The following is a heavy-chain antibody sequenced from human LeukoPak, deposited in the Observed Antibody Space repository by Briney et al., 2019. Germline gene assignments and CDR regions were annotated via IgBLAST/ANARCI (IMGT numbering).Heavy chain of an antibody. J-gene: IGHJ4*02. Sequence: TSETLSLTCSVSGGSMSSYYWSWMRQSPGKGLEWIGYIYHSGGTDYNSSLKSRATISEDTSKKQFSLKVSSVTGAATAVYYCARGFRGASFDYWGQGTLVTVSS. CDR3: ARGFRGASFDY. V-gene: IGHV4-59*01. CDR2: IYHSGGT. CDR1: GGSMSSYY. D-gene: IGHD1-26*01.